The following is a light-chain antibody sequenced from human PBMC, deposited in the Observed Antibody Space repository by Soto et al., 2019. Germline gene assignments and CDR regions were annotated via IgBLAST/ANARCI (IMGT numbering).Light chain of an antibody. J-gene: IGLJ2*01. CDR1: SSNIGAGYD. CDR3: QSYDSSLSVV. Sequence: QSVLTQPPSVSGAPGQRVTISCTGSSSNIGAGYDVNWYHQLPGTAPKLLIYGNSNRPSGVPDRFSGSKSGTSASLAITGLQAEDEADYYCQSYDSSLSVVFGGGTKLTVL. V-gene: IGLV1-40*01. CDR2: GNS.